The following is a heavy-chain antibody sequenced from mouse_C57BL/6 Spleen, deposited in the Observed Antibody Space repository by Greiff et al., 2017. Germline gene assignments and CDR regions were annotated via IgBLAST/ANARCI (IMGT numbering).Heavy chain of an antibody. CDR3: ASYDYDCYFGV. Sequence: VQRVESGPGLVQPSQSLSITCTVSGFSLTSYGVHWVRQSPGKGLEWLGVIWSGGSTDYNAAFISRLSISKDNSKSQVFFKMNSLQADDTAIYYFASYDYDCYFGVWGTGATVTVSS. D-gene: IGHD2-4*01. J-gene: IGHJ1*03. V-gene: IGHV2-2*01. CDR2: IWSGGST. CDR1: GFSLTSYG.